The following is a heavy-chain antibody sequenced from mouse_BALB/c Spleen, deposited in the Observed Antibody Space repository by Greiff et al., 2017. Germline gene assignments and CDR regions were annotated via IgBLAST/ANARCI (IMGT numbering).Heavy chain of an antibody. CDR2: ISCGGST. V-gene: IGHV5-6-5*01. D-gene: IGHD2-4*01. CDR1: GFTFSSYA. J-gene: IGHJ3*01. CDR3: ARAYYDYDAWFAY. Sequence: EVQGVESGGGLVKPGGSLKLSCAASGFTFSSYAMSWVRQTPEKRLEWVTSISCGGSTYYPDSVKGRFTISRDNARNILYLQMSSLRSEDTAMYYCARAYYDYDAWFAYWGQGTLVTVSA.